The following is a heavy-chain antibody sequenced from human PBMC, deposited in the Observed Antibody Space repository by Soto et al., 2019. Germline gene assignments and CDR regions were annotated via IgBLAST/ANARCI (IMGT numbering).Heavy chain of an antibody. CDR2: IYWDDDK. Sequence: QITLKESGPTLVKPTQTLTLTCTFSGFSLATSGVGVGWIRQPPGKALECLALIYWDDDKRYSPSLKSRLTISQDXXKXQXXLTTTTMDPVDTATYYSAHRLCDSSCYWDVGSFDYWGLATLVPVSS. CDR1: GFSLATSGVG. V-gene: IGHV2-5*02. D-gene: IGHD2-15*01. CDR3: AHRLCDSSCYWDVGSFDY. J-gene: IGHJ4*02.